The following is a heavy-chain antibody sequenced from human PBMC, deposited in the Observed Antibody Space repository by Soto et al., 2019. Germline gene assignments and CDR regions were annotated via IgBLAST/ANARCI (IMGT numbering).Heavy chain of an antibody. CDR3: AHRVLRTVFGLVTTTAIYFDF. CDR2: LYWDDDK. D-gene: IGHD3-3*01. V-gene: IGHV2-5*02. Sequence: QITLNESGPTQVKPRQTLTLTCTFSGSSLTTSGVGVGWIRQSQGKAPEWLALLYWDDDKRYSPSLKSRLTITKDTSKNQVVLTMADLDPADTATYYCAHRVLRTVFGLVTTTAIYFDFWGQGTPVAVSS. CDR1: GSSLTTSGVG. J-gene: IGHJ4*02.